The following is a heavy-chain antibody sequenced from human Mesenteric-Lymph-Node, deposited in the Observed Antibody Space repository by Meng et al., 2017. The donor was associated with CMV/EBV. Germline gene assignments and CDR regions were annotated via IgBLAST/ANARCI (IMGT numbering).Heavy chain of an antibody. CDR2: ISGSGGST. V-gene: IGHV3-23*01. J-gene: IGHJ4*02. CDR1: GFTVSSYA. Sequence: SCAASGFTVSSYAMNWVRQAPGKGLEWVSSISGSGGSTDYADSVKGRFTISRDNSKNTLYLQMNSLRAEDTAVYYCANAEMPGTAGDYWGQGTLVTVSS. CDR3: ANAEMPGTAGDY. D-gene: IGHD2-21*02.